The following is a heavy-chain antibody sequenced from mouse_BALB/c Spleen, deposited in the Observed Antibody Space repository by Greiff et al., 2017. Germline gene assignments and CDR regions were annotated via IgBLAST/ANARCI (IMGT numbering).Heavy chain of an antibody. CDR3: ALYYYGSSYLYAMDY. J-gene: IGHJ4*01. CDR1: GYSITSDYA. CDR2: ISYSCST. V-gene: IGHV3-2*02. D-gene: IGHD1-1*01. Sequence: EVQLVESGPGLVKPSQSLSLTCTVTGYSITSDYAWNWIRQFPGNKLEWMGYISYSCSTSYNPSLKSRISITRDTSKNQFFLQLNSVTTEDTATYYCALYYYGSSYLYAMDYWGQGTSVTVSS.